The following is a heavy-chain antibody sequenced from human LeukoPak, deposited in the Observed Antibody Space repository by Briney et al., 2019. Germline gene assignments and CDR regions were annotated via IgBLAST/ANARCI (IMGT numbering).Heavy chain of an antibody. V-gene: IGHV4-39*07. CDR2: IFYSGST. Sequence: SETLSLTCTVSSGSISTSNYYWGWVRQPPGKALEWIGNIFYSGSTYYSPSLKSRVTISLDTSRNQFSLKLNSVTAADTAVYYCARGAAAGLAYYYYMDVWGKGTTVTISS. D-gene: IGHD6-13*01. J-gene: IGHJ6*03. CDR3: ARGAAAGLAYYYYMDV. CDR1: SGSISTSNYY.